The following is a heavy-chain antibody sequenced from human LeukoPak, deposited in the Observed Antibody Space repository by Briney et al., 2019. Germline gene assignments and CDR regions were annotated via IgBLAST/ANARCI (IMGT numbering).Heavy chain of an antibody. V-gene: IGHV5-51*01. Sequence: GESLKISCEVSGDTFDTYWIGWVRQMSGKGLELMGFIYPGGSETRYTPSFQGHVTISADKSTSTIYLQWNILKSSDTATYYCARSRYLHRLDAFDVWGQGTLVTVAS. CDR3: ARSRYLHRLDAFDV. J-gene: IGHJ3*01. CDR1: GDTFDTYW. CDR2: IYPGGSET. D-gene: IGHD2/OR15-2a*01.